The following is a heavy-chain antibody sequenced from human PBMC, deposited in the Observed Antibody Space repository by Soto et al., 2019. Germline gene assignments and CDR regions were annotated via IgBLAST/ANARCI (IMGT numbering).Heavy chain of an antibody. Sequence: QITLKESGPTLVKPTQTLTLTCTFSGFSLSSTRMAVGWIRQPPGKALEWLALIYWDDDKRYSPFLKSRLTINMDTSKNQVVLTMSNMDPVDTARYYCAHIVVAGLGYYFDYWGQGTLVTVSS. CDR2: IYWDDDK. J-gene: IGHJ4*02. D-gene: IGHD6-19*01. CDR3: AHIVVAGLGYYFDY. CDR1: GFSLSSTRMA. V-gene: IGHV2-5*02.